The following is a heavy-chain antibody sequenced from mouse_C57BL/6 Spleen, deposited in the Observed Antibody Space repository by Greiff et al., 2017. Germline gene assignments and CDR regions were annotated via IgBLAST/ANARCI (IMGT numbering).Heavy chain of an antibody. CDR3: ARITTVLPMGD. Sequence: VQLQQSGAELARPGASVKMSCKASGYTFTSYTMHWVKQRPGQGLEWIGYINPSSGYTKYNQKFKDKATLTADKSSSTAYMQLSSLTSEDSAVYYCARITTVLPMGDWGQGTSVTVSS. CDR1: GYTFTSYT. V-gene: IGHV1-4*01. D-gene: IGHD1-1*01. CDR2: INPSSGYT. J-gene: IGHJ4*01.